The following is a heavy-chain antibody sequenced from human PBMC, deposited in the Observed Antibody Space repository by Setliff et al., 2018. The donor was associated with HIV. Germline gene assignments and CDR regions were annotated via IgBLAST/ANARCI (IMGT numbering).Heavy chain of an antibody. V-gene: IGHV3-48*01. CDR3: ARDRGSSAPYYFDY. J-gene: IGHJ4*02. Sequence: PGGSLRLSCAASGFTFNNYCMSWVRQAPGKGLEWVSYISGSGRTIYFADSVKGRFTISRDNAKNSMYLQMNSLRAEDAAVYFCARDRGSSAPYYFDYWGQGMVVTVS. D-gene: IGHD2-2*01. CDR1: GFTFNNYC. CDR2: ISGSGRTI.